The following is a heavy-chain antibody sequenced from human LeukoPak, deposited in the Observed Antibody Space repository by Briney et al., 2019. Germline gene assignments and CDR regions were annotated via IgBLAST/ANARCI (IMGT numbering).Heavy chain of an antibody. CDR3: ARQPLRLPAGGYFGY. V-gene: IGHV4-30-4*08. J-gene: IGHJ4*02. CDR2: IYYSGST. CDR1: GGSISSGDYY. D-gene: IGHD3-16*01. Sequence: SETLSPTCTVSGGSISSGDYYWSWIRQPPGKGLEWIGYIYYSGSTYYNPSLKSRVTISVDTSKNQFSLKLSSVTAADTAVYYCARQPLRLPAGGYFGYWGQGTLVTVSS.